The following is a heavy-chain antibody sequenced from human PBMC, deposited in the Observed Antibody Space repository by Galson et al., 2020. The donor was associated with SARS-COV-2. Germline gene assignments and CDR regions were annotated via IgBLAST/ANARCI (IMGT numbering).Heavy chain of an antibody. J-gene: IGHJ3*02. D-gene: IGHD3-22*01. CDR2: IDWDDDK. Sequence: LEWLARIDWDDDKFYRTSLETRLTISKDTSDNQVVLTMTNMAPVDTATYYCARMVDYYDGSGHRPDAFDIWGQGTMVTVSS. CDR3: ARMVDYYDGSGHRPDAFDI. V-gene: IGHV2-70*04.